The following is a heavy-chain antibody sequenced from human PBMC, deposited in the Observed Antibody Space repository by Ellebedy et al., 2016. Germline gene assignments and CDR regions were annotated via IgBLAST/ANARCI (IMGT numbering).Heavy chain of an antibody. Sequence: GGSLRLSXVASGFSFSRYTMHWVRQAPGKGLERVALIHNEGSREHIADSVKGRFAISRDNSKNTVYLQMDTLRVEDTAVYFCVRDVGRIGDDCWGQGTLVTVSS. V-gene: IGHV3-30*09. CDR2: IHNEGSRE. J-gene: IGHJ4*02. CDR3: VRDVGRIGDDC. CDR1: GFSFSRYT. D-gene: IGHD3-16*01.